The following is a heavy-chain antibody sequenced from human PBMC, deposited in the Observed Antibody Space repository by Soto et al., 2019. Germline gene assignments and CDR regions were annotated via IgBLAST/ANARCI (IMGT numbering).Heavy chain of an antibody. J-gene: IGHJ6*02. V-gene: IGHV1-18*01. CDR3: ASGSSSWLNYYYYGMDV. CDR1: GYTFTSYG. Sequence: ASVKVSCKASGYTFTSYGISWVRQAPGQGLEWMGWISAYNGNTNYAQKLQGRVTMTTDTSTSTAYMELRSLRSDDTAVYYCASGSSSWLNYYYYGMDVWGQGTTVTVSS. CDR2: ISAYNGNT. D-gene: IGHD6-13*01.